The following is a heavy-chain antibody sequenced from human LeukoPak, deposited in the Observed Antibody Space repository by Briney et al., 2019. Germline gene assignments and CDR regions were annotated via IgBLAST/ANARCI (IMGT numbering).Heavy chain of an antibody. V-gene: IGHV4-59*01. Sequence: SETLSLTCTVSGGSISSYYWSWIRQPPGKGLEWIGYIYYSGGTNYNPSLKSRVTISVDTSKNQFSLKLSSVTAADTAVYYCAGEYYDFWSGHNWFDPWGQGTLVTVSS. J-gene: IGHJ5*02. D-gene: IGHD3-3*01. CDR3: AGEYYDFWSGHNWFDP. CDR1: GGSISSYY. CDR2: IYYSGGT.